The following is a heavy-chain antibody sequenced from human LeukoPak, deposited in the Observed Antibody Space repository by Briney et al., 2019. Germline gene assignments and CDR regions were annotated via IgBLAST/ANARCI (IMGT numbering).Heavy chain of an antibody. Sequence: PSETLSLTCTASGGSISSYYWSWIRQPPGKGLEWIGYIYYSGSTNYNPSLKSRVTISVDTSKNQFSLKLSSVTAADTAVYYCARRIVVVVAARKYYYFDYWGQGTLVTVSS. J-gene: IGHJ4*02. CDR3: ARRIVVVVAARKYYYFDY. V-gene: IGHV4-59*08. CDR2: IYYSGST. D-gene: IGHD2-15*01. CDR1: GGSISSYY.